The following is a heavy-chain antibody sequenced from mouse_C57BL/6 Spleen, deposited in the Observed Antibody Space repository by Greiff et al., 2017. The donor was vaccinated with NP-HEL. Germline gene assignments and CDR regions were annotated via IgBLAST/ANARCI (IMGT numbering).Heavy chain of an antibody. D-gene: IGHD2-1*01. CDR2: IDPSDSYT. J-gene: IGHJ4*01. CDR3: ARSYGMDAMDY. CDR1: GYTFTSYW. Sequence: QVQLQQPGAELVMPGASVKLSCKASGYTFTSYWMHWVKQRPGQGLEWIGEIDPSDSYTNYNQKFKGKSTLTVDKSSSTAYMQLSSLTSEDSAVYYCARSYGMDAMDYWGQGTSVTVSS. V-gene: IGHV1-69*01.